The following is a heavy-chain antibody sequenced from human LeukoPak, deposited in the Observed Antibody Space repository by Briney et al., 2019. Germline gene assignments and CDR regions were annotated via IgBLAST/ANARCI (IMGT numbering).Heavy chain of an antibody. J-gene: IGHJ4*02. V-gene: IGHV4-59*08. Sequence: SETLSLTCTVSGGSISSYYWSWIRQPPGKGLEWIGYIYHSGSTNYNPSLKSRVTISADTSKNQFSLKLSSVTAADTAVYYCARQGVGATITSYYFDYWGQGTLVTVSS. D-gene: IGHD1-26*01. CDR3: ARQGVGATITSYYFDY. CDR2: IYHSGST. CDR1: GGSISSYY.